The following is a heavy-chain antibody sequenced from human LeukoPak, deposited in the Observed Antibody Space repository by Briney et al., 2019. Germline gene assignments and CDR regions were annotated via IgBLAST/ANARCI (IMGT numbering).Heavy chain of an antibody. J-gene: IGHJ5*02. Sequence: ASVKVSCKASGYTFTSYDINWVRQATGQGLEWMGWMNPNSGNTGYAQKFQGRVTMTRNTSISTAYMELSSLRSEDTAVYYCARDGDSSSWYVWFDPWGQGTLVTVSS. V-gene: IGHV1-8*01. CDR1: GYTFTSYD. D-gene: IGHD6-13*01. CDR3: ARDGDSSSWYVWFDP. CDR2: MNPNSGNT.